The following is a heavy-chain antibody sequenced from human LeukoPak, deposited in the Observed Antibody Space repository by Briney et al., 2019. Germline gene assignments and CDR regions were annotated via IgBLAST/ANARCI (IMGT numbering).Heavy chain of an antibody. CDR3: AKDRVGSAVAAPFQH. J-gene: IGHJ1*01. D-gene: IGHD6-19*01. V-gene: IGHV3-23*01. CDR1: GFTFSSYA. Sequence: GGSLRLSCAASGFTFSSYAMSWVRQAPGKGPEWVSAISGSGGSTYYADSVKGRFTISRDNSKNTLYLQMNSLRAEDTAVYYCAKDRVGSAVAAPFQHWGQGTLVTVSS. CDR2: ISGSGGST.